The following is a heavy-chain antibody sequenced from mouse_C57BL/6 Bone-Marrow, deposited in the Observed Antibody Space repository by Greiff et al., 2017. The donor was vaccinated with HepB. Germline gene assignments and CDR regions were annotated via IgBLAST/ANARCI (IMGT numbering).Heavy chain of an antibody. V-gene: IGHV1-55*01. CDR1: GYTFTSYW. J-gene: IGHJ1*03. CDR3: ARSVYYYGSSPPYWYFDV. Sequence: QVQLQQPGAELVKPGASVKMSCKASGYTFTSYWITWVKQRPGQGLEWIGDIYPGSGSTNYNEKFKSKATLTVDTSSSTAYMQLSSLTSEDSAVYYCARSVYYYGSSPPYWYFDVGGTGTTVTVSS. D-gene: IGHD1-1*01. CDR2: IYPGSGST.